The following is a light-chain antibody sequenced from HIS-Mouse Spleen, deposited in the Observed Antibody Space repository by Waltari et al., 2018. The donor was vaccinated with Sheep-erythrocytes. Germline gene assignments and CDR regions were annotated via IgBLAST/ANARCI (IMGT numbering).Light chain of an antibody. Sequence: QSALTQPRSVSGSPGQSVTISCTGTSSDVGGYNYVSWYQQHPGKATKLMIYDVSKRPSGVPDPFSGSKSGTTASLTISGLQAEDEADYYCCSYAGSYNHVFATGTKVTVL. CDR1: SSDVGGYNY. CDR2: DVS. J-gene: IGLJ1*01. V-gene: IGLV2-11*01. CDR3: CSYAGSYNHV.